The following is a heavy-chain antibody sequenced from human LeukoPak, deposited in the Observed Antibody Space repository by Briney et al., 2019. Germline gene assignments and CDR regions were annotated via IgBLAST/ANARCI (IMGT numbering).Heavy chain of an antibody. CDR2: IYYSGST. CDR3: ARVKGRLSWFDP. Sequence: SETLSLTCTVSGGSISNYYWSWIRQPPGKGLEWIGYIYYSGSTNYNPSLKSRVTISVDTSKNQFSLKLSSVTAADTAVYYCARVKGRLSWFDPWGQGTLLTVSS. CDR1: GGSISNYY. J-gene: IGHJ5*02. V-gene: IGHV4-59*08.